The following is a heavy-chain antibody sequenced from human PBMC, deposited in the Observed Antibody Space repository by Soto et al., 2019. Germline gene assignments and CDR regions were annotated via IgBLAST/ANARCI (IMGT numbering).Heavy chain of an antibody. D-gene: IGHD3-10*01. J-gene: IGHJ4*02. CDR3: ARNYYGLGRPFDY. Sequence: QVQLVQSGAEVKKPGASVKVSCQASGYTFTSYDISWVRQAPGQVLEWMGCMNPSGGNTGYAKKFQGRVTMTRTTSISTAYMELSSLTSEYTAVYYCARNYYGLGRPFDYWGQGTLVTVSS. CDR2: MNPSGGNT. V-gene: IGHV1-8*01. CDR1: GYTFTSYD.